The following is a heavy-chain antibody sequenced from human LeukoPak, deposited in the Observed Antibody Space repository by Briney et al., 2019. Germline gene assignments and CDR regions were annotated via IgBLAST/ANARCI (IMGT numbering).Heavy chain of an antibody. CDR2: IKPSGGST. Sequence: ASAKDSCKASGYTFTSYYMHWVRQAPRQGLEWMGIIKPSGGSTSYEQKFQGRVTMTRDMPTSTVYMELSSLRSEDTAVYYCARDSLEPQSPPQGLSIGYWGQGTLVTVSS. CDR3: ARDSLEPQSPPQGLSIGY. V-gene: IGHV1-46*01. CDR1: GYTFTSYY. J-gene: IGHJ4*02. D-gene: IGHD1-1*01.